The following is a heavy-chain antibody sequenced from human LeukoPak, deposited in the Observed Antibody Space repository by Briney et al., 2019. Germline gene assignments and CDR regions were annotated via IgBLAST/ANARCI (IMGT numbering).Heavy chain of an antibody. CDR2: ISGSGGSI. D-gene: IGHD3-22*01. J-gene: IGHJ4*02. CDR1: GFTFSSYA. V-gene: IGHV3-23*01. Sequence: GGSLRLSCAASGFTFSSYAMSWVRQAPGKGLEWVSAISGSGGSIYYADSVKGRFTISRDNSKNTLYLQMNSLRSEDTAVYYCAAAFGGVVIPDFDYWGQGALVTVSS. CDR3: AAAFGGVVIPDFDY.